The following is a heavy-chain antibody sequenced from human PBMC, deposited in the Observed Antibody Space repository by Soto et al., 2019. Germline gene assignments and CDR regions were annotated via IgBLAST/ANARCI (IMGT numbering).Heavy chain of an antibody. CDR1: GYTFTSYD. CDR2: MNPNSGNT. V-gene: IGHV1-8*01. CDR3: ARWPDGYYYYGMDV. Sequence: QVQLVQSGAEVKKPGASVKVSCKASGYTFTSYDINWVRQATRQGLEWMGWMNPNSGNTGYAQKFQGRVTMTRNTSISTAYMELSSLRSEDTAVYYCARWPDGYYYYGMDVWGRGTTVTVSS. J-gene: IGHJ6*02.